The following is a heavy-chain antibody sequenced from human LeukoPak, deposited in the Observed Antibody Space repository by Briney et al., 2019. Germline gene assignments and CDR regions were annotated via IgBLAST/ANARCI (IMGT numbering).Heavy chain of an antibody. Sequence: ASVKVSCTASGYTFTSYYMHWVRQAPGQGLEWMGWINPNSGGTNYAQKFQGWVTMTRDTSISTAYMELSRLRSDDTAVYYCARGRSGYSPFDYWGQGTLVTVSS. D-gene: IGHD3-3*01. CDR3: ARGRSGYSPFDY. CDR1: GYTFTSYY. V-gene: IGHV1-2*04. J-gene: IGHJ4*02. CDR2: INPNSGGT.